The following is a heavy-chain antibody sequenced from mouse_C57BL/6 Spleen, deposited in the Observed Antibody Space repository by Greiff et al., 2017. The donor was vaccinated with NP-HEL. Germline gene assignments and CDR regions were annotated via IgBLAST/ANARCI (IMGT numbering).Heavy chain of an antibody. Sequence: QVHVKQPGAELVMPGASVKLSCKASGYTFTSYWMHWVKQRPGQGLEWIGEIDPSDSYTNYNQKFKGKSTLTVDKSSSPAYMQLSSLTSEDSAVDYCARGGLNYYGMDYWGQGTSVTVSS. D-gene: IGHD3-1*01. J-gene: IGHJ4*01. V-gene: IGHV1-69*01. CDR2: IDPSDSYT. CDR3: ARGGLNYYGMDY. CDR1: GYTFTSYW.